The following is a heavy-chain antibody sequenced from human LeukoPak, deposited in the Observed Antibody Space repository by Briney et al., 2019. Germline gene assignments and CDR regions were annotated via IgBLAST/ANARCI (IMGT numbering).Heavy chain of an antibody. Sequence: GASVKVSCKASGYTFTSYGISWVRQAPGQGLEWMGWISAYNGNTNYAQKLQGRVTMTTDTSTSTAYMELRSLRSDDTAVYYCARATSLVVPAAIPTLDHAFDIWGQGTMVTVSS. J-gene: IGHJ3*02. CDR3: ARATSLVVPAAIPTLDHAFDI. V-gene: IGHV1-18*01. D-gene: IGHD2-2*02. CDR1: GYTFTSYG. CDR2: ISAYNGNT.